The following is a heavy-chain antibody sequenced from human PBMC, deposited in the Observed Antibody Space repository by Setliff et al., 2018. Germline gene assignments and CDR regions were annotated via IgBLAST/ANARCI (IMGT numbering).Heavy chain of an antibody. D-gene: IGHD3-3*01. CDR3: TKGGITIFGVITTNWFGP. Sequence: GGSLRLSCAASGFAFNNAWVNWVRQAPGKGPEWVSAISGGGGTTKYADSVKGRFTISRDNSKNMLYLQMNSLRADDTATYYCTKGGITIFGVITTNWFGPWGQGTLVTVSS. V-gene: IGHV3-23*01. J-gene: IGHJ5*02. CDR2: ISGGGGTT. CDR1: GFAFNNAW.